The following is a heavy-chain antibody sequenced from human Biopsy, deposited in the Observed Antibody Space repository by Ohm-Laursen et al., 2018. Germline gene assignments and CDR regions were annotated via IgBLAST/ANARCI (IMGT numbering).Heavy chain of an antibody. J-gene: IGHJ4*02. CDR2: INHSGST. CDR1: GGSVSSSNYY. D-gene: IGHD3-3*01. CDR3: ARGEYYAYWSGARKLNYFDY. V-gene: IGHV4-39*07. Sequence: SDTLSLTCNVSGGSVSSSNYYWSWIRQTPGKGLEWIGEINHSGSTKYNPSFESRVTISVDTSKNQFSLNLFSVTAADAARYFCARGEYYAYWSGARKLNYFDYWGQGTLVIVSS.